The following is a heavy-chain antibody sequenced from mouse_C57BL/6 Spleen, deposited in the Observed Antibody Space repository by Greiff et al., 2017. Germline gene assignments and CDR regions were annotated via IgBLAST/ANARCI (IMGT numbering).Heavy chain of an antibody. CDR2: IDPETGGT. D-gene: IGHD1-1*01. CDR1: GYTFTDYE. CDR3: TRYGPNYYGNYAMDY. J-gene: IGHJ4*01. V-gene: IGHV1-15*01. Sequence: QVTLKESGAELVRPGASVTLSCKASGYTFTDYEMHWVKQTPVHGLEWIGAIDPETGGTAYNQKFKGKAILTADKSSSTAYMELRSLTSEDSAVYYCTRYGPNYYGNYAMDYWGQGTSVTVSS.